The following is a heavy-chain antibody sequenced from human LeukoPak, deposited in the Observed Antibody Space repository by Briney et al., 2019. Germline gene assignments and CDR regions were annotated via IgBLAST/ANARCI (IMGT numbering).Heavy chain of an antibody. D-gene: IGHD6-13*01. Sequence: GGSLRLSCAASGFTFSSYSMNWVRQAPGKGLEWVSSISSSSSYIYYADSVKGRFTISRDNAKNSLYLQMNSLRAEDTAVYYCARASGVWGGIAAAAIDYWGQGTLVTVSS. V-gene: IGHV3-21*01. CDR2: ISSSSSYI. J-gene: IGHJ4*02. CDR1: GFTFSSYS. CDR3: ARASGVWGGIAAAAIDY.